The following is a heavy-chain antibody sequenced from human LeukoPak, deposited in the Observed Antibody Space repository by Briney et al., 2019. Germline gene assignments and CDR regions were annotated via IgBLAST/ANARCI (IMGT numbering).Heavy chain of an antibody. CDR3: TGWLQYYFDY. V-gene: IGHV1-69*06. J-gene: IGHJ4*02. Sequence: SVKVSCKASGYTFTSYYMHWVRQAPGQGLEWMGGIIPIFGTANYAQKFQGRVTITADKSTSTAYMELSSLRSEDTAVYYCTGWLQYYFDYWGQGTLVTVSS. CDR2: IIPIFGTA. CDR1: GYTFTSYY. D-gene: IGHD5-18*01.